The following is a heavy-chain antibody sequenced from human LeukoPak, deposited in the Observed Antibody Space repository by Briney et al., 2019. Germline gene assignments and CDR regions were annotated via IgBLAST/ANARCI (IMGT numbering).Heavy chain of an antibody. CDR3: AREGYYDFWSGSQPYYFDY. J-gene: IGHJ4*02. CDR2: ISGSSYYI. V-gene: IGHV3-21*01. Sequence: GGSLRLSCAASGFTFSSYSMNWVRQAPGKGLEWVSSISGSSYYIYYADSVKGRFTISRDNSKNTLYLQMNSLRAEDTAVYYCAREGYYDFWSGSQPYYFDYWGQGTLVTVSS. D-gene: IGHD3-3*01. CDR1: GFTFSSYS.